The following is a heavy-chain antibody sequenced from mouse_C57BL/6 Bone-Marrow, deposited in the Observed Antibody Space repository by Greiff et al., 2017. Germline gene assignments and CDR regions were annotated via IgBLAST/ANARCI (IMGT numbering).Heavy chain of an antibody. CDR1: GFTFSDYG. J-gene: IGHJ4*01. CDR2: ISSGSSTI. V-gene: IGHV5-17*01. CDR3: ARSAMDY. Sequence: EVKLMESGGGLVKPGGSLKLSCAASGFTFSDYGMHWVRQAPEKGLEWVAYISSGSSTIYYADTVKGRFTISRDNAKNTLFLQVTSLRSEDTAMYYCARSAMDYWGQGTSVTVSS.